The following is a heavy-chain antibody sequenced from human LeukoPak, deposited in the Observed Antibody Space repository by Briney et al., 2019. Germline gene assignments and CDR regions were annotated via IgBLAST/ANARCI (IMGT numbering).Heavy chain of an antibody. CDR2: ISYEGGTQ. CDR3: AKEGTPQLSTWYDL. V-gene: IGHV3-30*18. D-gene: IGHD1-1*01. J-gene: IGHJ5*02. CDR1: GVTLSRYG. Sequence: AGSLRLSCAASGVTLSRYGMHGVRQAPGKGLEWVAVISYEGGTQHYADSVKGRFIISRDNPRTTLYLRMNILRTEDTAVYYCAKEGTPQLSTWYDLWGQGTQVIVSS.